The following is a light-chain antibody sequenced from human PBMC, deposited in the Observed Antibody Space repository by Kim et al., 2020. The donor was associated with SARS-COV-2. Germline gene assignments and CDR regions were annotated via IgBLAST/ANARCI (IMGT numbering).Light chain of an antibody. CDR1: QGISHS. V-gene: IGKV1-27*01. Sequence: DIQMAQSPSSLSASVGDRVTITCRASQGISHSLAWYRQKPGKVPMLLIYGASTLQSGVPSRFSGSGSGTDSTLTISSLQPEDAATYYCQKYDSAPWTFGQGTKVEIK. J-gene: IGKJ1*01. CDR3: QKYDSAPWT. CDR2: GAS.